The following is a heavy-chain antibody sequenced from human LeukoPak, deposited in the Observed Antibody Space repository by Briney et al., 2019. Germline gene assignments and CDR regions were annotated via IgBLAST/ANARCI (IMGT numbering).Heavy chain of an antibody. CDR2: INPNTGAT. D-gene: IGHD5-12*01. V-gene: IGHV1-2*02. Sequence: VASVKVSCKTSGYSFAKYYIHRVRQAPGQGLEWMGWINPNTGATSYAPAFQGRVTMTRDSSVSTAYMELNSLTSDDTAIYYCARDPPYSGSDYYLSEYWGRGTLVTVSS. CDR1: GYSFAKYY. CDR3: ARDPPYSGSDYYLSEY. J-gene: IGHJ4*02.